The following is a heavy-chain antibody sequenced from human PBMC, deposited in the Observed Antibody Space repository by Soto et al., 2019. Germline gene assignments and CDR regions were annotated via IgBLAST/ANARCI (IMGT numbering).Heavy chain of an antibody. J-gene: IGHJ4*02. D-gene: IGHD3-3*01. CDR2: ISGSGGST. CDR3: AYSPYYDFWSGHFYD. V-gene: IGHV3-23*01. CDR1: GFTFSSYA. Sequence: GGSLRLSCAASGFTFSSYAMSWVRQAPGKGLEWVSAISGSGGSTYYADSVKGRFTISRDNSKNTLYLQMNSLRAEDTAVYYCAYSPYYDFWSGHFYDWGQGSLVTVSS.